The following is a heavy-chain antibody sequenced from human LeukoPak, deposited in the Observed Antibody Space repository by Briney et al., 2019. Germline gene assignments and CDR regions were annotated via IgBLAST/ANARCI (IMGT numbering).Heavy chain of an antibody. CDR3: ARVVRGVITGHFDY. Sequence: GGSLRLSCAASGFTFSSYSMNWVRQAPGKGLEWVSSISSSSSYIYYADSVKGRFTISRDNAENSLYLQMNSLRAEDTAVYYCARVVRGVITGHFDYWGQGTLVTVSS. CDR1: GFTFSSYS. J-gene: IGHJ4*02. D-gene: IGHD3-10*01. V-gene: IGHV3-21*01. CDR2: ISSSSSYI.